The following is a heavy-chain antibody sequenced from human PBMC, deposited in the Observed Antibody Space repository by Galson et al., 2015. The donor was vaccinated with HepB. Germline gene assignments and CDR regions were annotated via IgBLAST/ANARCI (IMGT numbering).Heavy chain of an antibody. V-gene: IGHV3-23*01. Sequence: SLRLSCAASGFTFSNYAMSWVRQAPGKGLEWVSAISGSGGSTYYADSVKGRFTISRDNSKNTLYLQMNSLRAEDTAVYYCAKLLVVGKHPKLPIDYWGQGTLVTVSS. CDR3: AKLLVVGKHPKLPIDY. D-gene: IGHD3-22*01. J-gene: IGHJ4*02. CDR2: ISGSGGST. CDR1: GFTFSNYA.